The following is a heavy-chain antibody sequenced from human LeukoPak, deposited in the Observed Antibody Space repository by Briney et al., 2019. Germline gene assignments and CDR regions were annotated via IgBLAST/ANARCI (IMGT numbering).Heavy chain of an antibody. J-gene: IGHJ4*02. CDR1: GGSISSSSYY. D-gene: IGHD2-2*02. V-gene: IGHV4-39*07. CDR2: IYYSGSA. Sequence: SETLSLTCTVSGGSISSSSYYWGWIRQPPGKGLEWIGSIYYSGSAYYNPSLKSRVTISVDTSKNQFSLKLSSVTAADTAVYYCARGLIPPGHFDYWGQGTLVTVSS. CDR3: ARGLIPPGHFDY.